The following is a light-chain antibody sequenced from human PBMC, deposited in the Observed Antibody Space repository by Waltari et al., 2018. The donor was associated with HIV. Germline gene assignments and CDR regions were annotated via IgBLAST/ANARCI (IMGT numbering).Light chain of an antibody. V-gene: IGKV1-NL1*01. CDR3: QQYSSPPLT. J-gene: IGKJ4*01. CDR2: AVS. Sequence: DIQMTQSTSSLSASVGDSVTITCRASQDIRNSLAWYQQSPGKAPNLLLYAVSRLEDGVPSRFSGSGSGTHYTLTISSLQPEDFASYYCQQYSSPPLTFGGGTKVESK. CDR1: QDIRNS.